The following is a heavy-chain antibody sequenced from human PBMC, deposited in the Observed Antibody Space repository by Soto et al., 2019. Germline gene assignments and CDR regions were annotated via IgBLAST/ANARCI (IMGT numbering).Heavy chain of an antibody. CDR2: ISGSGGRS. Sequence: EVQLLDSGGGLVQPGGSLRLSCAASGFTFSNYAMTWVRQGPGKGLEWVSGISGSGGRSYYADSVKGRFTISRDNSKSTLYVPMNSLRAEATAVYYCAKAYFVWSSEQPYYFDYWGQGTLVTVSS. CDR3: AKAYFVWSSEQPYYFDY. D-gene: IGHD3-16*01. J-gene: IGHJ4*02. CDR1: GFTFSNYA. V-gene: IGHV3-23*01.